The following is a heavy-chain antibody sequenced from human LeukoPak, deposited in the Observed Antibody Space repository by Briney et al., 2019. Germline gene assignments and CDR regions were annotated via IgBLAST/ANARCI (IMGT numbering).Heavy chain of an antibody. V-gene: IGHV3-23*01. CDR1: GVNNYA. CDR2: ISGSGGST. CDR3: ATSPRVTLYVMGDFAY. J-gene: IGHJ4*02. Sequence: AGGSLRLSCAVSGVNNYAITWVRQAPGKGLEWVSVISGSGGSTYYADSVKGRLTISIGTSENTIYIQMNSLSAEDTAVYYCATSPRVTLYVMGDFAYWGQGTLVTVSS. D-gene: IGHD3-16*01.